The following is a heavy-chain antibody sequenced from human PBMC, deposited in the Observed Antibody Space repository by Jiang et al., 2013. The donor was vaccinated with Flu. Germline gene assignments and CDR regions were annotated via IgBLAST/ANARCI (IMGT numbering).Heavy chain of an antibody. CDR1: GYTFTSYY. D-gene: IGHD6-19*01. J-gene: IGHJ3*02. V-gene: IGHV1-46*01. CDR3: ARGGMSGRQWLVDEAFDI. Sequence: QLVESGAEVKKPGASVKVSCKASGYTFTSYYIHWVRQAPGQGLEWMGIINPSGDSTNYAQKFQGRVTMTRDTSTSTVYMELSSLRSEDTAVYYCARGGMSGRQWLVDEAFDIWGQGTMVTVSS. CDR2: INPSGDST.